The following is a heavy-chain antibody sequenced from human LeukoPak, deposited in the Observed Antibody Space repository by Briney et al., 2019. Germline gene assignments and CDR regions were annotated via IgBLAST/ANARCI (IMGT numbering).Heavy chain of an antibody. J-gene: IGHJ5*02. Sequence: SETLSLTCAVYGGSFSGYYWSWIRQPPGKGLEWIGEINHSGSTNYNPSLKSRVTISVDTSKNQFSLKLSSVTAADTAVYYCARALHGGGFFDAWGQGTLVTVSS. V-gene: IGHV4-34*01. D-gene: IGHD3-16*01. CDR2: INHSGST. CDR3: ARALHGGGFFDA. CDR1: GGSFSGYY.